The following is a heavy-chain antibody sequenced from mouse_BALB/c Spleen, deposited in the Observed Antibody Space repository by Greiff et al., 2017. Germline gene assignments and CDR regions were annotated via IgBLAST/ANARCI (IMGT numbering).Heavy chain of an antibody. Sequence: EVQLQQSGAELVKPGASVKFSCTASGFTFTDSYMHWVKQRPGQGLEWIGRIDPANGNTKYDPNFQGKATMTADTSSNTAYLQLSILTSEDTAVDYCASEGYYRDDDAMDYWGQGTSVTVSS. CDR3: ASEGYYRDDDAMDY. CDR2: IDPANGNT. D-gene: IGHD2-14*01. J-gene: IGHJ4*01. CDR1: GFTFTDSY. V-gene: IGHV14-3*02.